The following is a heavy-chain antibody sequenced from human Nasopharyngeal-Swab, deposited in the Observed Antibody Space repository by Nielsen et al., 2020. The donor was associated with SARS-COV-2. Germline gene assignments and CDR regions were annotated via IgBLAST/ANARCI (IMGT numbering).Heavy chain of an antibody. V-gene: IGHV3-33*01. D-gene: IGHD3-10*01. CDR3: ARGSSVHAFDV. CDR1: GFSFSTYG. Sequence: GSLRLSCAASGFSFSTYGMHWVRQSPVKGLEWLTNIWYDGSNKYYADSVKGRFTVSRDNSKNTLFLEMDSLRAEDTAVYYCARGSSVHAFDVWGQGTEVTVSS. CDR2: IWYDGSNK. J-gene: IGHJ3*01.